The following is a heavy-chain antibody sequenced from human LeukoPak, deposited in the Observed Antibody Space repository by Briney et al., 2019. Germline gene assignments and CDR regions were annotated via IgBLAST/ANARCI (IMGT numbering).Heavy chain of an antibody. J-gene: IGHJ4*02. CDR3: ARWDNSGYYSLDY. CDR2: IHTDGSST. Sequence: GGSLRLSCAASGFTFSSYWMHWVRQAPGKGLVWVSRIHTDGSSTNYADSVKGRFTISRDNAKNTLYLQMNSLRAEGTAVYYCARWDNSGYYSLDYWGQGTLVTVSS. D-gene: IGHD3-22*01. CDR1: GFTFSSYW. V-gene: IGHV3-74*01.